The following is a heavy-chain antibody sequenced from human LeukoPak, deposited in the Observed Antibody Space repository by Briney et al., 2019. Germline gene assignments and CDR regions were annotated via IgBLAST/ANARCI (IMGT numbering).Heavy chain of an antibody. CDR2: INPNSGGT. J-gene: IGHJ1*01. CDR1: GYTFTGYC. V-gene: IGHV1-2*06. Sequence: ASVKVSCKASGYTFTGYCMHWVRQAPGQGLEWMGRINPNSGGTNYAQKFQGRVTMTRDTSISTAYMELSRLRSDDTAVYYCARGGYSSGWYPLGVAYFQHWGQGTLVTVSS. D-gene: IGHD6-19*01. CDR3: ARGGYSSGWYPLGVAYFQH.